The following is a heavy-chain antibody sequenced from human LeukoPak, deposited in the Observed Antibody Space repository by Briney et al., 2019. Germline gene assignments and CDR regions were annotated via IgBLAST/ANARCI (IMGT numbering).Heavy chain of an antibody. CDR3: ARGTYDYGGYPDY. Sequence: QTGGSLRLSCAASGFTFSSYAMSWVRQAPGKGLEWVSAISGSGGSTYYADSVKGRFTISRDNSKNTLYLQMNSLRAEDTAVYYCARGTYDYGGYPDYWGQGTLVTVSS. CDR1: GFTFSSYA. J-gene: IGHJ4*02. CDR2: ISGSGGST. V-gene: IGHV3-23*01. D-gene: IGHD4-17*01.